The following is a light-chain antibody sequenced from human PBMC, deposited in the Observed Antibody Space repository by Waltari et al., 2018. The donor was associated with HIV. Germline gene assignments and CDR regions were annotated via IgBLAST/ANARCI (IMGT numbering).Light chain of an antibody. CDR1: KLGDKY. V-gene: IGLV3-1*01. J-gene: IGLJ1*01. CDR2: QDS. Sequence: SYELTQPPSVSVSPGQTASITCSGDKLGDKYACWYKQKPGQSPVLVIYQDSKRPSGIPDRFSGSSSGNTATLTITGTQSMDEAVYYCQAWDSSTYVFGTGTKVTVL. CDR3: QAWDSSTYV.